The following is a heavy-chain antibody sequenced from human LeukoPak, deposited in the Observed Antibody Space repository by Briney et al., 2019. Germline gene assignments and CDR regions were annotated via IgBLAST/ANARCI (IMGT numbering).Heavy chain of an antibody. CDR1: GFTFSSYS. CDR3: AKDTGRPTDAITMEDNAFDI. Sequence: GGSLRLSCAASGFTFSSYSMNWVRQAPGKGLEWVSGISWSSGIIGYADSVKGRFTISRDNAKNSLYLQMDSLRAEDTALYYCAKDTGRPTDAITMEDNAFDIWGQGTVVTVSS. V-gene: IGHV3-9*01. J-gene: IGHJ3*02. CDR2: ISWSSGII. D-gene: IGHD3-3*01.